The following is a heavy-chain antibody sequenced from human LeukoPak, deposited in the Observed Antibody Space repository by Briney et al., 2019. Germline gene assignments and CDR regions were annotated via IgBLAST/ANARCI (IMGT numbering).Heavy chain of an antibody. J-gene: IGHJ6*02. CDR3: ARDREYSNYLLVYGVDV. CDR1: GYTFTGYY. V-gene: IGHV1-2*02. CDR2: MNPNSGDT. Sequence: ASVKVSCKAYGYTFTGYYIHWVRQAPGQGLEWMGWMNPNSGDTNHAQKFQGRFTMTTDTSIRTAYMELSSLRSDDTAVYYCARDREYSNYLLVYGVDVWGQGTTVTVSS. D-gene: IGHD4-11*01.